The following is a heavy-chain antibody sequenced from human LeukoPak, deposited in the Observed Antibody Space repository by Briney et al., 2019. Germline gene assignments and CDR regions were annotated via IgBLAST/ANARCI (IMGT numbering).Heavy chain of an antibody. CDR3: ARGHSGVPAAIY. V-gene: IGHV1-69*04. CDR1: GGTFSSYA. Sequence: GASVKVSCKASGGTFSSYAISWVRQAPGQGLEWMGRIIPILGIANYAQKFQGRVTITADKSTSTAYMELSSLRSEDTAVYYCARGHSGVPAAIYWGQGTLVTVSS. J-gene: IGHJ4*02. D-gene: IGHD2-2*01. CDR2: IIPILGIA.